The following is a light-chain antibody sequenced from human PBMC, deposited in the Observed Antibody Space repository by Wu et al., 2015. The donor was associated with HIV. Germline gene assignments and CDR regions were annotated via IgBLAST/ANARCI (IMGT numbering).Light chain of an antibody. CDR1: QSVSGSY. CDR2: GAS. Sequence: EIVLTQSPGTLSLSPGERATLSCRASQSVSGSYLAWYQQKPGQAPRLLIYGASGRATAIPARFSGSGSGTDFTLTISSLEPEDFAVYYCQQRSNWPPGLTFGGGTKVEIK. CDR3: QQRSNWPPGLT. J-gene: IGKJ4*01. V-gene: IGKV3D-20*02.